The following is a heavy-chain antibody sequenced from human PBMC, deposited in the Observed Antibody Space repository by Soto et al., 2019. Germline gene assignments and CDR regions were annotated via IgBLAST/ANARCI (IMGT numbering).Heavy chain of an antibody. Sequence: QVQLVQSGAEVKKPGSSVKVSCKASGGTFSSYAISWVRQAPGQGLEWMGGIIPIFGTANYAQKFQGRVTITADKSTSTAYMELSSLRAEDTAVYYCACDYVDIVATIMDYWGQGTLVTVSS. CDR1: GGTFSSYA. J-gene: IGHJ4*02. V-gene: IGHV1-69*06. CDR2: IIPIFGTA. D-gene: IGHD5-12*01. CDR3: ACDYVDIVATIMDY.